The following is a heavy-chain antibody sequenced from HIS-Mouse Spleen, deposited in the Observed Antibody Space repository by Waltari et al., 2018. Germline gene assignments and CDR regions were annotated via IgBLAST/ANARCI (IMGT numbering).Heavy chain of an antibody. Sequence: QVQLQESGPGLVKPSETLSLTCTVSGYSISSGYYWGWIRQPPGKGLEWFGSIYHSGSTYYNPSLKSRVTISVDTSKNQFSLKLSYVTAADTAVYYCARVKTWGQGTLVTVAS. CDR1: GYSISSGYY. CDR3: ARVKT. J-gene: IGHJ5*02. CDR2: IYHSGST. V-gene: IGHV4-38-2*02.